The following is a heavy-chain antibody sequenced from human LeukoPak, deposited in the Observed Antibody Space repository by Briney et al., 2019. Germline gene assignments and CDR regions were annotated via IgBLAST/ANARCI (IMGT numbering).Heavy chain of an antibody. V-gene: IGHV4-39*01. J-gene: IGHJ1*01. Sequence: PSETLSLTCTVSTGSISSSTYYWGWIRQPPGKGLEWIGSIYYSGSTYYNPSLKSRVTISVDTSKNQFSLKLSSVTAADTAVYYCARLYYYDSSGGSEYFQHWGQGTLVTVSS. CDR1: TGSISSSTYY. CDR3: ARLYYYDSSGGSEYFQH. D-gene: IGHD3-22*01. CDR2: IYYSGST.